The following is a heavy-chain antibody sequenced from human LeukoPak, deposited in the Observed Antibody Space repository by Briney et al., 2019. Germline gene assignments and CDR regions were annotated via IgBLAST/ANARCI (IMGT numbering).Heavy chain of an antibody. D-gene: IGHD3-3*01. CDR1: GGSISSSSYY. V-gene: IGHV4-39*01. Sequence: PSQTLSLTCTVSGGSISSSSYYWGWIRQPRGKGLEWIGSIYYGGSTYYNPSLKSRVTISVDTSKNQFSLKLSSVTAADTAVYYCARHFWRATAFDPWGQGTLVTVSS. CDR3: ARHFWRATAFDP. CDR2: IYYGGST. J-gene: IGHJ5*02.